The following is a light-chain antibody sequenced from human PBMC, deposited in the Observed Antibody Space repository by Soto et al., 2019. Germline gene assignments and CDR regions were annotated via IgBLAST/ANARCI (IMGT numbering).Light chain of an antibody. CDR3: QKYNSAPRA. Sequence: DIPMTQSPSSLSASVGDRVTITCRASQGISNYLAWYQQKPGKVPKLLIYAASTLQSGVTSRFSGSGPGTDFTFAISSWQPEDVVTYYCQKYNSAPRAFGGRTKVEIK. J-gene: IGKJ4*01. V-gene: IGKV1-27*01. CDR2: AAS. CDR1: QGISNY.